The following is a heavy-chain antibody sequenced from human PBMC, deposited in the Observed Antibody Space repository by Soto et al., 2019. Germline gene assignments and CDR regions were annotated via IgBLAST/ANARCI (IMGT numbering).Heavy chain of an antibody. CDR1: GFTFSDSA. CDR2: VRNKANNHAT. V-gene: IGHV3-73*02. Sequence: EVQLVESGGGLVQPGGSLKLSCAASGFTFSDSAIHWVRQASGKGLEWIGRVRNKANNHATEYAASMKGRFTISREDSKHTAYLQVNSLNAEDTAVYYCIRHVPRVGGTGAPVWGQGTLVIVSS. D-gene: IGHD6-19*01. CDR3: IRHVPRVGGTGAPV. J-gene: IGHJ4*02.